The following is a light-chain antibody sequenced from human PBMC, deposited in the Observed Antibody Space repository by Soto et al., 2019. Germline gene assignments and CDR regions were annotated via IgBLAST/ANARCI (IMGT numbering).Light chain of an antibody. CDR1: QSISSW. J-gene: IGKJ1*01. Sequence: DIQLTQSPSTLSASVGDRVTITCRAGQSISSWMAWYQQKPGKAPKLLIYKASTLESGVPSRFSGSGSGTEFTLTISGLQPDDFATYYCQHYNSYSEAFGQGTKVDIK. CDR3: QHYNSYSEA. CDR2: KAS. V-gene: IGKV1-5*03.